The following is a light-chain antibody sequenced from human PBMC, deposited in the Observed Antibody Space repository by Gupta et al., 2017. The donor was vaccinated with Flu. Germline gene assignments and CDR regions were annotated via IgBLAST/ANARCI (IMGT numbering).Light chain of an antibody. CDR1: SGDVGAFEY. V-gene: IGLV2-14*01. Sequence: QSALTQPASVSGSLGQSIVISCTGTSGDVGAFEYVSWYQQHPGEAPKLMIFEVSNRPSGISNRFSGSKPGNTASLTITGLQAEDEADYYCSYTNTNTLVVFGGGTKLTVL. CDR3: CSYTNTNTLVV. J-gene: IGLJ2*01. CDR2: EVS.